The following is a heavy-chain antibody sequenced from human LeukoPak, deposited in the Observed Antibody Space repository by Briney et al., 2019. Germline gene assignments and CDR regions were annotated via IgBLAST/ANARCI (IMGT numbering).Heavy chain of an antibody. Sequence: PETLSLTCTVSGGSISSSSYYWGWRRPPPGMGREWVVSIYYSGRTYYNPSIKSRVTMSVDTSKNQFSLKLSSVTAADTAVYYCARGSARYSGYGGYYYGMEVWGQGNTVTVS. D-gene: IGHD5-12*01. V-gene: IGHV4-39*07. J-gene: IGHJ6*02. CDR3: ARGSARYSGYGGYYYGMEV. CDR2: IYYSGRT. CDR1: GGSISSSSYY.